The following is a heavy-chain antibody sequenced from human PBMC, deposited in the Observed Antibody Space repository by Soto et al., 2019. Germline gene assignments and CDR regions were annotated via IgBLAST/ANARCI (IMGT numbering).Heavy chain of an antibody. CDR3: AREDSNGWSGESLDV. D-gene: IGHD6-19*01. Sequence: SLTCAVVGDSLRGQSWNWIRQSPGKGLEWIGELDQSGGTNYNPSLKSRAIISDDTSKNQFSLTLTSVTAADTAVYYCAREDSNGWSGESLDVWGQGTTVTVSS. CDR2: LDQSGGT. V-gene: IGHV4-34*01. J-gene: IGHJ6*02. CDR1: GDSLRGQS.